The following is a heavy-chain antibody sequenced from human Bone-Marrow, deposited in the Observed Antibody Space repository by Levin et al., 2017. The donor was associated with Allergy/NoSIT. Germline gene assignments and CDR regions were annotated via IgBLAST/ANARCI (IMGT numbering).Heavy chain of an antibody. J-gene: IGHJ4*02. CDR2: ISGSGDET. V-gene: IGHV3-23*01. CDR3: AKFSYHSRGYSEPFDY. CDR1: GFIFTNYA. Sequence: GGSLRLSCAASGFIFTNYAMTWVRQAPGKGLEWVAAISGSGDETYYADSVKGRFTISRDNSQNMVHLPLNSLTAEDTALSDCAKFSYHSRGYSEPFDYWGQGTLVTVSS. D-gene: IGHD3-22*01.